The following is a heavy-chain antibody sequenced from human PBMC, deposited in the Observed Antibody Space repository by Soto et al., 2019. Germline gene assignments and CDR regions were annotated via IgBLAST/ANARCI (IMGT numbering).Heavy chain of an antibody. V-gene: IGHV4-31*03. D-gene: IGHD2-2*01. CDR3: ARLYQGGPRKFHRMDL. CDR2: IYYSRST. J-gene: IGHJ6*02. Sequence: QVQLQESGPGLVKPSQTLSLTCTVSGGSISSGGYYWSWIRQHPGKGLEWIGYIYYSRSTYYNPSLKGRSTQSVNTAKNQVSLEPSSVTGAGTGVDFRARLYQGGPRKFHRMDLWGPGTTVTVSS. CDR1: GGSISSGGYY.